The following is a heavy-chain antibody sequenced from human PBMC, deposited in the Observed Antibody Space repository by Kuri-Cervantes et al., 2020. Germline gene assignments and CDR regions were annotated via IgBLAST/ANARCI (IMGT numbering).Heavy chain of an antibody. J-gene: IGHJ6*03. V-gene: IGHV3-9*01. D-gene: IGHD6-13*01. CDR2: ISWNSGSI. CDR1: GFTFDDYA. Sequence: GGSLRLSYAASGFTFDDYAMHWVRQAPGKGLEWVSGISWNSGSIGYADSVKGRFTISRDNAKDSLYLQMNSLRAEGTAVYYCARDSSSWYYYYYYMDAWGKGTTVTVSS. CDR3: ARDSSSWYYYYYYMDA.